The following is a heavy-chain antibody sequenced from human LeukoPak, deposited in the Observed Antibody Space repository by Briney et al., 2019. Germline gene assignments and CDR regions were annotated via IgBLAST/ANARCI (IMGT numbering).Heavy chain of an antibody. J-gene: IGHJ6*03. CDR3: AREGDGDYYYYYMDV. CDR2: ISSSGSTI. Sequence: GGSLRLSCAASGFTFSSYEMNWVRQAPGKGLEWVSYISSSGSTIYYADSVKGRFTISRDNAKNSLYLQMNSLRAEDTAVYYCAREGDGDYYYYYMDVWGKGTTVTISS. V-gene: IGHV3-48*03. CDR1: GFTFSSYE. D-gene: IGHD4-17*01.